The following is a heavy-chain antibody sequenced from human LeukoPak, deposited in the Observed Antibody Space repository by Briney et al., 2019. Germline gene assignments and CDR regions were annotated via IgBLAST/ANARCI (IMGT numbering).Heavy chain of an antibody. J-gene: IGHJ4*02. CDR2: INGSGGST. D-gene: IGHD5-18*01. CDR1: GFTFSSYA. CDR3: AKRIQSAMATGY. Sequence: PGGSLRLSCAASGFTFSSYAMSWLRQAPGKGLEWVSDINGSGGSTYYADPVKGRFTISRDNSKNTLYLQMNSLRAEDTAVYYCAKRIQSAMATGYWGQGTLVTVSS. V-gene: IGHV3-23*01.